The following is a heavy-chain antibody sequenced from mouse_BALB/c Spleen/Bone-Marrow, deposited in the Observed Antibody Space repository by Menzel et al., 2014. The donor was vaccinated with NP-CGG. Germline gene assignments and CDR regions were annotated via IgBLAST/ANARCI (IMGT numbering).Heavy chain of an antibody. J-gene: IGHJ3*01. CDR2: IYPGDDDT. Sequence: QVHLQQPGAELVRPGSSVKISRKASGYAFSRSWMNWVKQRPGQGLEWIGQIYPGDDDTNYSGKFKGRATLTADKSSGTAYMQLSSLTSEDSAVYFCAGSTPLAYWGQGTLVTVSA. CDR3: AGSTPLAY. V-gene: IGHV1-80*01. CDR1: GYAFSRSW. D-gene: IGHD1-1*01.